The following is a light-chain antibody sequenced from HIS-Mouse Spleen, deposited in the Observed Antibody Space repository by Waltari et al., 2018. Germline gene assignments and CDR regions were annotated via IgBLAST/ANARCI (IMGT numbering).Light chain of an antibody. CDR3: SSYAGSNNWV. CDR2: EVS. Sequence: QSALTQPPSASGSPGQPVTIPCTGTSSDVGGYNYFSRYQQHPGKAPKLMIYEVSKRPSGVPDRFSGSKSGNTASLTVSGLQAEDEADYYCSSYAGSNNWVFGGGTKLTVL. CDR1: SSDVGGYNY. J-gene: IGLJ2*01. V-gene: IGLV2-8*01.